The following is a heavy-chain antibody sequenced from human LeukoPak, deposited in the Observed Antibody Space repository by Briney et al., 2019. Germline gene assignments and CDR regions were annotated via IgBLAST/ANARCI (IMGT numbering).Heavy chain of an antibody. J-gene: IGHJ4*02. CDR3: VRGTGY. V-gene: IGHV3-64D*06. CDR2: ISSNGDNT. Sequence: GGSLRLPFSVSGFTFSTYVMHWVRQAPGKGLEYVSAISSNGDNTYYADSVKGRFTISRDNSKNTLYLQMSSLGADDTAVYYCVRGTGYWGQGTLVTVSS. CDR1: GFTFSTYV.